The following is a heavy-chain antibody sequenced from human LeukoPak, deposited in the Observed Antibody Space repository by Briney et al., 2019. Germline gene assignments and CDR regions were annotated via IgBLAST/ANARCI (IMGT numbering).Heavy chain of an antibody. J-gene: IGHJ4*02. CDR3: ARDLDSSGYYLLDY. CDR2: ISYDGSNK. Sequence: GGSLRLSCAASGFTFSSYAMHWVRQAPGKGLEWVAVISYDGSNKYYADSVKGRFTISRDNSKNTLYLQMNSLRAEDTAVYYCARDLDSSGYYLLDYWGQGTLVTVSS. D-gene: IGHD3-22*01. V-gene: IGHV3-30-3*01. CDR1: GFTFSSYA.